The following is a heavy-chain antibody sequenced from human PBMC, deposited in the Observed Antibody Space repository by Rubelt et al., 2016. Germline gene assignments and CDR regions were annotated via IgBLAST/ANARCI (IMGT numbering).Heavy chain of an antibody. D-gene: IGHD3-10*01. CDR3: AKDLSKLLWFGEGFDY. V-gene: IGHV3-43*01. CDR1: GFTFDDYT. Sequence: AASGFTFDDYTMHWVRPAPGQGLEWVSLISWDGGSTYYADSGKGRFTISRDNSKNSLYLHMNSLRTEDTALYYCAKDLSKLLWFGEGFDYWGQGTLVTVSS. J-gene: IGHJ4*02. CDR2: ISWDGGST.